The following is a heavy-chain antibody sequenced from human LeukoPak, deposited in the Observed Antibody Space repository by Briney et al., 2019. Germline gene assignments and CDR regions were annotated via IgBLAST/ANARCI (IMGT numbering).Heavy chain of an antibody. CDR1: GFTISDHY. CDR3: TRHFFSD. J-gene: IGHJ4*02. D-gene: IGHD1-26*01. Sequence: GESLKISCAASGFTISDHYMDWVRQAPGKGLEWVGRSRNKADSYTTYYAASVKGRFTMSRDDSKNSLYLQMNSLKAEDTAVYYCTRHFFSDWGQGTLVTVSS. CDR2: SRNKADSYTT. V-gene: IGHV3-72*01.